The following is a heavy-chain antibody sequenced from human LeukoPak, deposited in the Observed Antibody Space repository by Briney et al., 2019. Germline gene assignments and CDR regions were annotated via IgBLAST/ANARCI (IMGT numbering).Heavy chain of an antibody. CDR1: GYTFTSYD. D-gene: IGHD3-3*01. CDR3: ARGSRSSVTIFGVVTGLYYYYMDV. J-gene: IGHJ6*03. Sequence: ASVKVSCKASGYTFTSYDINWVRQATGQGPEWMGWMNPNSGNTGYAQKFQGRVTMTRNTSISTAYMELSSLRSEDTAVYYCARGSRSSVTIFGVVTGLYYYYMDVWGKGTTVTVSS. CDR2: MNPNSGNT. V-gene: IGHV1-8*01.